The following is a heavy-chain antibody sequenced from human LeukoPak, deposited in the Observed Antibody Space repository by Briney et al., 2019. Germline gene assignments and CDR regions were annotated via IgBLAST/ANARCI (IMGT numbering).Heavy chain of an antibody. CDR1: GFTFTSYD. CDR2: IWYDGSNT. Sequence: GGSLRLSCAASGFTFTSYDMHWVRQAPGKGLEWVALIWYDGSNTYYADSVRGRFTISRDNSKNTLYLQMNSLRAEDTAIYYCAGDRRSVNVLGEFDHWGQGTLVTVSS. V-gene: IGHV3-33*01. J-gene: IGHJ5*02. CDR3: AGDRRSVNVLGEFDH. D-gene: IGHD3-3*01.